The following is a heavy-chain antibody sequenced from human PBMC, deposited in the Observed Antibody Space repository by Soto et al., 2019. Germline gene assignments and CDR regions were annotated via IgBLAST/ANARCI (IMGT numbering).Heavy chain of an antibody. D-gene: IGHD4-4*01. CDR1: GGSISSGGYY. J-gene: IGHJ3*01. CDR3: ARARSSNLVCDK. Sequence: SETLSLTCTVSGGSISSGGYYWSWIRQHPGKGLEWIGYIYYSGSTYYNPSLKSRVTISRDVSKPQFSLSLSSVTAADTAVYYCARARSSNLVCDKGGQGTMVTVSS. V-gene: IGHV4-31*03. CDR2: IYYSGST.